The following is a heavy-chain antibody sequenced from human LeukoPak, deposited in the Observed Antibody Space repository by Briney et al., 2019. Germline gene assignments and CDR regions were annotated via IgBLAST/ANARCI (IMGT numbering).Heavy chain of an antibody. Sequence: SETLSLTCTVSGGSISSYYWSWIRQPPGKGLEWIGYIYYSGSTNYNPSLKSRVTISVDASKNQFSLKLSSVTAADTAVYYCARVPGDYGLGYWGQGTLVTVSS. CDR2: IYYSGST. CDR1: GGSISSYY. J-gene: IGHJ4*02. CDR3: ARVPGDYGLGY. V-gene: IGHV4-59*01. D-gene: IGHD4-17*01.